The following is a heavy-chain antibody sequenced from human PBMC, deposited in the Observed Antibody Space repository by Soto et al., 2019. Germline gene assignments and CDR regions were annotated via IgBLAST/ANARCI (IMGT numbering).Heavy chain of an antibody. CDR3: AKAFGYCSGGTCYIDY. Sequence: PSETLSLTCTVSGGSVYNYYWGWIRQHPGKGLEWIGYIYYSGSTNYNPSLKSRVTISVDTSKNQFSLKLSSVTAADTAVYYCAKAFGYCSGGTCYIDYWGQGTLVTVS. J-gene: IGHJ4*02. D-gene: IGHD2-15*01. CDR1: GGSVYNYY. CDR2: IYYSGST. V-gene: IGHV4-59*02.